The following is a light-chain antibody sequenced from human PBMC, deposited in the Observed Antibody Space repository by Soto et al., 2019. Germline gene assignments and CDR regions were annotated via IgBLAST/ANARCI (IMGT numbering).Light chain of an antibody. V-gene: IGLV1-40*01. J-gene: IGLJ2*01. CDR2: SDN. CDR1: SSNIGSFYD. Sequence: QLVLTQPPSVSGAPGQRVTIPCTGSSSNIGSFYDVHWYQQLPGTVPKLLIYSDNNRPSWVPDRFSGSKSGTAASLAITGLQAEDEADYYCQSYDNSLNHVVFGGGTKLTVL. CDR3: QSYDNSLNHVV.